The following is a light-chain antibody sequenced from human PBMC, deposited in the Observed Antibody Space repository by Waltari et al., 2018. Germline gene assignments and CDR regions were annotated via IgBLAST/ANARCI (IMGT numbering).Light chain of an antibody. Sequence: IQMPQSPSSLSASVGDRVTITCRASQTISRYLNWYQQKPGKAPNLLIYAASSLQSGVPSRFSGSGSGRDFTLIITSLQPEDFATYYCQESYSFTRTFGQGTKVEIK. J-gene: IGKJ1*01. CDR2: AAS. CDR3: QESYSFTRT. CDR1: QTISRY. V-gene: IGKV1-39*01.